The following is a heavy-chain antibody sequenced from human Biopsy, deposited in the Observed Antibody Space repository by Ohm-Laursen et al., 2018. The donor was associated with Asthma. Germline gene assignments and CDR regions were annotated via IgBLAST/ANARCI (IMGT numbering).Heavy chain of an antibody. V-gene: IGHV1-2*06. CDR1: AYTFIGYH. D-gene: IGHD7-27*01. CDR2: INPNGGAT. J-gene: IGHJ5*02. Sequence: ASVKVSCKSSAYTFIGYHLHWVRQAPGEGLEWMGRINPNGGATIYAQKFQGRVTMTRDTSISTAYMKLSRLTSDDTAVYYCARVQKSPGDRWFDPRGQGTLVTVSS. CDR3: ARVQKSPGDRWFDP.